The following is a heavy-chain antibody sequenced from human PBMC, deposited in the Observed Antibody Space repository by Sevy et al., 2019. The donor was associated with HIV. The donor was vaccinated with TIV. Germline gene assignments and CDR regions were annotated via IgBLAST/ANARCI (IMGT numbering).Heavy chain of an antibody. D-gene: IGHD1-26*01. V-gene: IGHV3-9*01. CDR2: INYNADNI. Sequence: GGSLRLSCTASGVNLNDYAMHWVRQVPGKGLEWVSSINYNADNIFYADSVKGRFTISRDNGQKSLYLRMDSLRVDDTALYFCTKDAGSGSFFSGYSYWNYMDVWGQGTTVTVSS. CDR3: TKDAGSGSFFSGYSYWNYMDV. CDR1: GVNLNDYA. J-gene: IGHJ6*03.